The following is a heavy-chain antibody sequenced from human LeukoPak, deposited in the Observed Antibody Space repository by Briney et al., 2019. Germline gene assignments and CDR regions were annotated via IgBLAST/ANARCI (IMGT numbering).Heavy chain of an antibody. J-gene: IGHJ4*02. Sequence: SETLSLTCAVYGGSFSGYYWSWIRQPPGKGLEWIGEINHSGSTNYNPSLKSRVTISVDTSKNQFSLKLSSVTAADTAVYYCARVLEEMATITSFADYWGQGTLVTVSS. CDR1: GGSFSGYY. V-gene: IGHV4-34*01. CDR3: ARVLEEMATITSFADY. CDR2: INHSGST. D-gene: IGHD5-24*01.